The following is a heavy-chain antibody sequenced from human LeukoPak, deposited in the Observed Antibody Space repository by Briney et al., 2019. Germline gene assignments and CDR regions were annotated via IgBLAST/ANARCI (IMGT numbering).Heavy chain of an antibody. CDR1: GFTFSDYY. D-gene: IGHD3-10*01. Sequence: GGSLRLSCAASGFTFSDYYMSWIRQAPGKGLEWVSYISSSSSYTNYADSVKGRFTISRDNAKNSLYPQMNSLRAEDTAVYYCARDPYYYGSGSYLWGQGTLVTVSS. CDR3: ARDPYYYGSGSYL. J-gene: IGHJ4*02. V-gene: IGHV3-11*06. CDR2: ISSSSSYT.